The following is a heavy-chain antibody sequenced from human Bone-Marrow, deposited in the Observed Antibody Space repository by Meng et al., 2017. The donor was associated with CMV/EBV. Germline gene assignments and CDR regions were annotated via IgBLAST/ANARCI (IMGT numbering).Heavy chain of an antibody. J-gene: IGHJ4*02. V-gene: IGHV4-39*07. CDR1: GGSISSSSYY. Sequence: GSLRLSCTVSGGSISSSSYYWGWIRQPPGKGLEWIGSIYYSGSTYYNPSLKSRVTISVDTSKNQFSLKLSSVTAADTAVYYCAAGGYHYFDYWGQGTLVTVSS. CDR2: IYYSGST. D-gene: IGHD3-22*01. CDR3: AAGGYHYFDY.